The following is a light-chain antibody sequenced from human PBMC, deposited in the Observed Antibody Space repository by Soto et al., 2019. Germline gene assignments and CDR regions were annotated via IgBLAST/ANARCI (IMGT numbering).Light chain of an antibody. Sequence: ESVLTQSPGTLSLSPGERATLSCRASQSVSSSYLAWYQQKPGQAPRLLIYGASSRATGIPDRFSGSGSGIDFTLTISRLEPEDFAVYYCQQYGSSPPTFGPGTKVDIK. V-gene: IGKV3-20*01. CDR1: QSVSSSY. CDR3: QQYGSSPPT. CDR2: GAS. J-gene: IGKJ3*01.